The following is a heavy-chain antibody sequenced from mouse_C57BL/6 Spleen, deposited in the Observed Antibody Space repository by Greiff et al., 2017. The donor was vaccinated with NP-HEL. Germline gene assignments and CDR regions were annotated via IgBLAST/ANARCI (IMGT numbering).Heavy chain of an antibody. J-gene: IGHJ1*03. CDR3: APVYGSSYWYFDV. CDR2: INPNNGGT. V-gene: IGHV1-26*01. Sequence: VQLQQSGPELVKPGASVKISCKASGYTFTDYYMNWVKQSHGKSLEWIGDINPNNGGTSYNQKFKGKATLTVDKSSSTAYMELRSLTSEDSAVYYCAPVYGSSYWYFDVWGTGTTVTVSS. D-gene: IGHD1-1*01. CDR1: GYTFTDYY.